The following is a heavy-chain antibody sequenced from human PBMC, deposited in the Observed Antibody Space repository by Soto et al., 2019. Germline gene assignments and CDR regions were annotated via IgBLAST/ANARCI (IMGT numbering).Heavy chain of an antibody. CDR3: ASDLGGYSSSWYYFDY. V-gene: IGHV3-48*03. Sequence: EVQLVESGGGLVQPGGSLRLSCAASGFTFSSYEMNWVRQAPGKGLEWVSYISSSGSTIYYADSVKGRFTISRDNAKNSLYLQMNSLRAEDTAVYYCASDLGGYSSSWYYFDYWGQGTLVTVSS. J-gene: IGHJ4*02. CDR2: ISSSGSTI. D-gene: IGHD6-13*01. CDR1: GFTFSSYE.